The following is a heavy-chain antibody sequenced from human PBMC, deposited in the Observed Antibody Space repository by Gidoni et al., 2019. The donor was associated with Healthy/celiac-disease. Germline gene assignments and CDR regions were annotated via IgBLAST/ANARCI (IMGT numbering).Heavy chain of an antibody. CDR2: IYYSGST. Sequence: QVQLQESGPGLVKPSQPLSLTCTVSGGSISSAAYYWSWVRQHPGKGLEWIGYIYYSGSTYYNPSLTSRGTISVDTSKNQFSLKLSSVTAADTAVYYCARVEVFYQYAMDVWGQGTTVTVS. CDR3: ARVEVFYQYAMDV. CDR1: GGSISSAAYY. V-gene: IGHV4-31*03. J-gene: IGHJ6*02.